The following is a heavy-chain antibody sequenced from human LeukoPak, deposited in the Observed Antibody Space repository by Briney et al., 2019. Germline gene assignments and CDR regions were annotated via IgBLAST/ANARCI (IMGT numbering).Heavy chain of an antibody. CDR2: IIPIFGTA. Sequence: SVKVSCKASGGTFSSYAISWVRQAPGQGLEWMGGIIPIFGTANYAQKFQGRVTITADKSTSTAYMELSSLRAEDTAVYYCAKASRYSGTFPPDYWGQGTLVTVSS. CDR1: GGTFSSYA. J-gene: IGHJ4*02. V-gene: IGHV1-69*06. D-gene: IGHD1-26*01. CDR3: AKASRYSGTFPPDY.